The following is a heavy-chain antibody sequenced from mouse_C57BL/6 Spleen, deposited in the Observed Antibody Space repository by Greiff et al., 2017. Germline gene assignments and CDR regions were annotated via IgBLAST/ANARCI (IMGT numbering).Heavy chain of an antibody. V-gene: IGHV1-82*01. CDR1: GYAFSSSW. J-gene: IGHJ3*01. Sequence: VQGVESGPELVKPGASVKISCKASGYAFSSSWMNWVKQRPGKGLEWIGRIYPGDGDTNYNGKFKGKATLTADKSSSTAYMQLSSLTSEDSAVYFCARSDYGNYPSSFAYWGQGTLVTVSA. CDR3: ARSDYGNYPSSFAY. D-gene: IGHD2-1*01. CDR2: IYPGDGDT.